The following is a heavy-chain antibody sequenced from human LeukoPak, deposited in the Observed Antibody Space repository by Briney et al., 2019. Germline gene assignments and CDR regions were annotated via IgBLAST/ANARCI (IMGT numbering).Heavy chain of an antibody. Sequence: SETLSLTCTVSGGSISSSSYYWSWIRQHPGKGLEWIGYIYYSGSTYYNPSLKSRVTISVDTSKNQFSLKMSSVTAADTAVYCCARERGPGHSSGYQNFDYWGQGTLVTVSS. CDR2: IYYSGST. J-gene: IGHJ4*02. V-gene: IGHV4-31*03. D-gene: IGHD3-22*01. CDR3: ARERGPGHSSGYQNFDY. CDR1: GGSISSSSYY.